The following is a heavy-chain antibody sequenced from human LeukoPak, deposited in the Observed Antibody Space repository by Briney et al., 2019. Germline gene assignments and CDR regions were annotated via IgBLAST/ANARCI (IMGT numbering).Heavy chain of an antibody. D-gene: IGHD1-7*01. CDR1: GYSISSGYY. J-gene: IGHJ3*02. CDR2: IYHSAST. V-gene: IGHV4-38-2*02. Sequence: SETLSLTCTVSGYSISSGYYWGWIRQPPGKGLEWIGSIYHSASTYYNPSLKSRVTISVDTSKNQFSLKLSSVTAADTAVYYCARLITGTTTAFDIWGQGTMVTVSS. CDR3: ARLITGTTTAFDI.